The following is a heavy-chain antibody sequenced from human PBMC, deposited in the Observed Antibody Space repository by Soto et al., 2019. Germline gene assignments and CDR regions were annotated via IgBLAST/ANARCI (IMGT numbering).Heavy chain of an antibody. CDR3: AKDIWFGELLWVGSQGHLFDY. D-gene: IGHD3-10*01. J-gene: IGHJ4*02. Sequence: GGSLRLSCAASGFTFSSYGMHWVRQAPGKGLEWVAVISYDGSNKYYADSVKGRFTISRDNSKNTLYLQMNSLRAEDTAVYYCAKDIWFGELLWVGSQGHLFDYWGQGTLVTVSS. CDR2: ISYDGSNK. V-gene: IGHV3-30*18. CDR1: GFTFSSYG.